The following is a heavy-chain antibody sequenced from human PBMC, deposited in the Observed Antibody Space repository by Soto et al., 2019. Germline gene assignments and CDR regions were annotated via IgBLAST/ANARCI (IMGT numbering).Heavy chain of an antibody. CDR1: GGSFSGYY. D-gene: IGHD2-8*02. Sequence: SETLSLTCAVYGGSFSGYYWTWIRQPPGTGLEWIGEINHSGSTNYSPSLKSRVTISVDTSKNQFSLKLTSVTAADTAVYYCARDKITGLFDYLGQGTLVTVSS. V-gene: IGHV4-34*01. CDR3: ARDKITGLFDY. J-gene: IGHJ4*02. CDR2: INHSGST.